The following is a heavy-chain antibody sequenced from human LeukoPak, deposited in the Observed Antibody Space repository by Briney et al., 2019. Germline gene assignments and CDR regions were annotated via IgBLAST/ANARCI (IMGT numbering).Heavy chain of an antibody. CDR2: TYHSGST. D-gene: IGHD5-12*01. V-gene: IGHV4-38-2*02. CDR3: ARFSRGSGYDYGPDAFDI. CDR1: GYSISSGYY. J-gene: IGHJ3*02. Sequence: SETLSLTCTVSGYSISSGYYWGWIRQPPGKGLEWIGSTYHSGSTYYNPSLKSRVTISVDTSKNQFSLKLSSVTAADTAVYYCARFSRGSGYDYGPDAFDIWGQGTMVTVSS.